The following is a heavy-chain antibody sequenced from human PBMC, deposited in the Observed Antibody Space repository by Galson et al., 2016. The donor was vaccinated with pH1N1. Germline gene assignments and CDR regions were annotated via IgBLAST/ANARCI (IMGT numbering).Heavy chain of an antibody. Sequence: SLRLSCAASGFTFNHYYMSWVRQAPGKGLEWISFISERSHFTNYADSVKGRFTISRDNTKNSVSLQMDSLRPDETALYYCVRCLFSSSSGTPFDYWGRGTLVTVSS. CDR1: GFTFNHYY. V-gene: IGHV3-11*03. D-gene: IGHD6-6*01. J-gene: IGHJ4*01. CDR2: ISERSHFT. CDR3: VRCLFSSSSGTPFDY.